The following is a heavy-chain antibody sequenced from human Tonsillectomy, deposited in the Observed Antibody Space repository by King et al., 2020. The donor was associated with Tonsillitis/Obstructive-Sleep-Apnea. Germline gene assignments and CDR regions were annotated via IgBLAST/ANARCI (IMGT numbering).Heavy chain of an antibody. CDR1: GFTFSNAW. J-gene: IGHJ6*02. CDR3: PPALGWTIRFYYYGRDV. V-gene: IGHV3-15*07. CDR2: IKSKTEGGAT. D-gene: IGHD1-26*01. Sequence: VQLVESGGDLVKPGGSLRLSCAASGFTFSNAWMNWVRQAPGKGLEWVGRIKSKTEGGATQYAAPVKGRFTIARDDSKNKLYLQMNSLKTEDTAVYFCPPALGWTIRFYYYGRDVWGQGTTVTVSS.